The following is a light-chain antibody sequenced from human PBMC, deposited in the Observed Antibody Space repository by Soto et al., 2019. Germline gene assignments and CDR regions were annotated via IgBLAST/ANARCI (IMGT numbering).Light chain of an antibody. Sequence: TVMTQSPLSLPVTPGEPASISCRSSPSLLHSNGYNYLDWYLQKPGQSPQLLIYLGSNRASGVPDRFSGSGSGTDFTLKISRVEAEDVGVYYCMQPLQSWTFGQGTKVDIK. CDR1: PSLLHSNGYNY. CDR2: LGS. V-gene: IGKV2-28*01. CDR3: MQPLQSWT. J-gene: IGKJ1*01.